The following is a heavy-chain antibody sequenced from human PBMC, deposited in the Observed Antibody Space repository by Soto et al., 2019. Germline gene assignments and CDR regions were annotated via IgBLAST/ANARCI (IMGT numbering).Heavy chain of an antibody. CDR3: ASLAEMATIPGDY. Sequence: ASVKGSCKASGYTFTGTFTGYYIHWVRQAPGQGLEWMGWINPNSGGTNYAQKFQGRVTMTRDTSSSTAYMELSRLRSDDTAVYYCASLAEMATIPGDYWGQGTLVTVSS. V-gene: IGHV1-2*02. J-gene: IGHJ4*02. CDR2: INPNSGGT. D-gene: IGHD5-12*01. CDR1: GYTFTGTFTGYY.